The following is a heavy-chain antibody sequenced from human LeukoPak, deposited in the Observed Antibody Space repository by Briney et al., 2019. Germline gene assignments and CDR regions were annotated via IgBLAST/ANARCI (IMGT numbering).Heavy chain of an antibody. D-gene: IGHD4-17*01. V-gene: IGHV3-64*01. Sequence: GGSLRLSCAASGFTFSSYAMHWVRQAPGKGLEYVSAISSNGGSTYYASSVKGRFTISRDNSKNTLYLQMGSLRAEDMAVYYCARDSIRGTTVTEDAFDIWGQGTMVTVSS. J-gene: IGHJ3*02. CDR2: ISSNGGST. CDR1: GFTFSSYA. CDR3: ARDSIRGTTVTEDAFDI.